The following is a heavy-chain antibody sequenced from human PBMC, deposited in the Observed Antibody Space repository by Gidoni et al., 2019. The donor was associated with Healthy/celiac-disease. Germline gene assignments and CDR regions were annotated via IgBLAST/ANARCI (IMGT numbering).Heavy chain of an antibody. Sequence: SSYAMHWVRQAPGKGLEWVAVISYDGSNKYYADSVKGRFTISRDNSKNTLYLQMNSLRAEDTAVYYCARDRIAAAGYIDYWGQGTLVTVSS. CDR2: ISYDGSNK. V-gene: IGHV3-30-3*01. D-gene: IGHD6-13*01. J-gene: IGHJ4*02. CDR3: ARDRIAAAGYIDY. CDR1: SSYA.